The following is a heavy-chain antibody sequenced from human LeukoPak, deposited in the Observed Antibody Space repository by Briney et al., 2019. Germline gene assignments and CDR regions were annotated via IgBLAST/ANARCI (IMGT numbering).Heavy chain of an antibody. CDR1: GFTFSSYA. J-gene: IGHJ4*02. Sequence: GRSLRLSCAASGFTFSSYAMSWVRQAPGNGLDRVSGISGSSGSGSTYYADSVKGRFTISRDNSKNTLYLQVNSLRAEDTAVYYCARYARVTGRGHFDCWGQGTLVTVSS. V-gene: IGHV3-23*01. CDR3: ARYARVTGRGHFDC. D-gene: IGHD2-21*02. CDR2: ISGSSGSGST.